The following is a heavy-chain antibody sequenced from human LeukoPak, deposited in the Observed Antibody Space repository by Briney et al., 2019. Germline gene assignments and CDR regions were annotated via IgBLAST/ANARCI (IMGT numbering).Heavy chain of an antibody. Sequence: GGSLRLSCAASGFTFSDYYMSWIRQAPGKGLEWVSYISSSGSTIYYADSVKGRFTISRDNSKNTLYLQMNSLRAEDTAVYYCARDPLTTVTTSPADYWGQGTLVTVSS. D-gene: IGHD4-17*01. V-gene: IGHV3-11*04. CDR3: ARDPLTTVTTSPADY. CDR2: ISSSGSTI. J-gene: IGHJ4*02. CDR1: GFTFSDYY.